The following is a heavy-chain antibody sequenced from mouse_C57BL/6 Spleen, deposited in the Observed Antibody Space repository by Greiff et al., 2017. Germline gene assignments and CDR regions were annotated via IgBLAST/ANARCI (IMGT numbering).Heavy chain of an antibody. V-gene: IGHV1-5*01. D-gene: IGHD2-3*01. J-gene: IGHJ4*01. CDR2: IYPGNSDT. CDR3: TRGDGYSPYAMDY. CDR1: SYTFTSYW. Sequence: SGTVLARPGASVKMSCKTSSYTFTSYWMHWVKQRPGQGLEWIGAIYPGNSDTSYNQKFKGKAKLTAVTSASTAYMELSSLTNEDSAVYYCTRGDGYSPYAMDYWGQGTSVTVSS.